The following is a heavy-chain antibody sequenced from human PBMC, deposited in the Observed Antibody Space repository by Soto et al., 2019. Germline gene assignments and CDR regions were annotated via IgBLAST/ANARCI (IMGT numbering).Heavy chain of an antibody. CDR3: AKENVPGYNWNDSGWFDP. Sequence: EVQLLESGGGLVQPGGSLRLSCAASGFTFSSYAMSWVRQAPGKGLEWVSAISGSGGSTYYSDSVKGRFTISRDNSKNTLYLQMNSLRAEDTAVYYCAKENVPGYNWNDSGWFDPWGQGTLVTVSS. V-gene: IGHV3-23*01. D-gene: IGHD1-1*01. CDR2: ISGSGGST. CDR1: GFTFSSYA. J-gene: IGHJ5*02.